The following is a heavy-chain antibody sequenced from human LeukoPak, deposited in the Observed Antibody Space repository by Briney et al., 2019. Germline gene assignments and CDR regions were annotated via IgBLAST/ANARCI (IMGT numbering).Heavy chain of an antibody. CDR2: ISAYNGNT. D-gene: IGHD6-13*01. CDR1: GYTFTSYG. Sequence: ASVKVSCKASGYTFTSYGISWVRQAPGQGLEWMGWISAYNGNTNYAQKLQGRVTMTTDTSTSTAYMELRSLRSDDTAVYYCARAIDKSGHKEKAYSKFHYYYYYMDVWGKGTTVTVSS. V-gene: IGHV1-18*01. J-gene: IGHJ6*03. CDR3: ARAIDKSGHKEKAYSKFHYYYYYMDV.